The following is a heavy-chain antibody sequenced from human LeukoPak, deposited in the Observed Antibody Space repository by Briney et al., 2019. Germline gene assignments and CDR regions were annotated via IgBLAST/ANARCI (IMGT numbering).Heavy chain of an antibody. J-gene: IGHJ3*02. D-gene: IGHD4/OR15-4a*01. Sequence: GESLKISCKGSGYGFTNYWIGWVRQMPGKGLEWMGIIYPGDSDTRHSPSFQGQVTISADKSISTAYLQWHSLKASDTAIYYCARHGAAFDIWGQGTMVTVSS. V-gene: IGHV5-51*01. CDR2: IYPGDSDT. CDR1: GYGFTNYW. CDR3: ARHGAAFDI.